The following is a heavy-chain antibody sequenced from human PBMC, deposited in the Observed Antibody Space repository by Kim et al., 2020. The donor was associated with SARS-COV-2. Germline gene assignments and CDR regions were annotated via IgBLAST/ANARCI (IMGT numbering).Heavy chain of an antibody. Sequence: STNYTPSLKSRVTISVDTSKNQFSLKLSSVTAADTAVYYCARGSGWFGDRWGQGTLVTVSS. CDR2: ST. CDR3: ARGSGWFGDR. D-gene: IGHD3-10*01. V-gene: IGHV4-34*01. J-gene: IGHJ4*02.